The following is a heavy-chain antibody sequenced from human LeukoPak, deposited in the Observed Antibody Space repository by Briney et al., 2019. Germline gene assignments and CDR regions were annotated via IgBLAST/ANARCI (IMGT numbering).Heavy chain of an antibody. Sequence: SETLSLTCTVSGGSISSYYWSWIRQPPGKGLEWIGYIYYSGSTNYNPSLKSRVTISVDTSKNQFSLKLSPVTAADTAVYYCARAAEPGYGDYEIYSLGWFDPWGQGILVTVSS. CDR1: GGSISSYY. CDR3: ARAAEPGYGDYEIYSLGWFDP. V-gene: IGHV4-59*01. CDR2: IYYSGST. D-gene: IGHD4-17*01. J-gene: IGHJ5*02.